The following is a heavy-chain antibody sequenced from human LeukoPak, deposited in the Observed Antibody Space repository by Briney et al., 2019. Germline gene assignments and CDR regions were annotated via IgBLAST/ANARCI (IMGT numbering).Heavy chain of an antibody. J-gene: IGHJ4*02. CDR1: GGSISSSSYY. CDR2: IYYSGST. D-gene: IGHD3-16*02. Sequence: SETLSLTCTVSGGSISSSSYYWGWIRLPPGKGLEWIGSIYYSGSTYYNPSLKSRVTISVDTSKSQFSLKLNSVTAPDTAVYYCARLIGLGEVSPYFDFWGQGRLVTVSS. CDR3: ARLIGLGEVSPYFDF. V-gene: IGHV4-39*07.